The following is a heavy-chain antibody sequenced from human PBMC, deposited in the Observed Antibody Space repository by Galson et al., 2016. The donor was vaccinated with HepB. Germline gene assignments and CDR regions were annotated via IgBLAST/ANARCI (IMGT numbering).Heavy chain of an antibody. Sequence: SETLSLTCAVSGASITTSNWWTWVRRPPGKQPEWIGDIHHAGTTNYSPSFKRRVFMSVDKSKNQFALNLSSVTVADTAVYHCATGNFWGRYTFLWGQGVLVSVSS. CDR3: ATGNFWGRYTFL. J-gene: IGHJ1*01. V-gene: IGHV4-4*02. D-gene: IGHD3-16*01. CDR1: GASITTSNW. CDR2: IHHAGTT.